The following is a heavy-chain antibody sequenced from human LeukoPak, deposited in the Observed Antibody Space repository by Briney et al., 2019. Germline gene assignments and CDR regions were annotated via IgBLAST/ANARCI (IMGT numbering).Heavy chain of an antibody. V-gene: IGHV4-59*01. CDR1: GGSISSYY. J-gene: IGHJ4*02. CDR2: IYYSGST. Sequence: SETLSLTCTVSGGSISSYYWSWIRQPPGKGLEWIGYIYYSGSTNYNPSLKSRVTISVDTSKNQFSLKLSSVTAADTAVYYCARLRSDLYYFDYWGQGTLVTVSP. CDR3: ARLRSDLYYFDY.